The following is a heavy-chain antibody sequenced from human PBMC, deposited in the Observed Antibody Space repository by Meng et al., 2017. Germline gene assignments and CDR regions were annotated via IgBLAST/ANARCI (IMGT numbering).Heavy chain of an antibody. CDR1: GGSFSGYY. CDR2: INHSGST. V-gene: IGHV4-34*01. CDR3: ARGSMFGATVTKIDY. D-gene: IGHD4-17*01. J-gene: IGHJ4*02. Sequence: QGQPQQWGAGLFKPSETLSLTCAVYGGSFSGYYWSWIRQPPGKGLEWIGEINHSGSTNYNPSLKSRVTISVDTSKNQFSLKLSSVTAADTAVYYCARGSMFGATVTKIDYWGQGTLVTVSS.